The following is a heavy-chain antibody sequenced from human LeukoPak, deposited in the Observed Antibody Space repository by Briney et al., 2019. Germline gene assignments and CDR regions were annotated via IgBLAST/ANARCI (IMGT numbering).Heavy chain of an antibody. J-gene: IGHJ1*01. CDR1: GFTFSSYG. CDR2: ISYDGSNK. D-gene: IGHD4-17*01. CDR3: AKDSTSLYDYGDQYFQH. Sequence: GGSLRLSCAASGFTFSSYGMHWVRQAPGKGLEWVAVISYDGSNKYYADSVKGRFTISKDNSKNTLYLQMNSLRTEDTALYYCAKDSTSLYDYGDQYFQHWGQGTLVTVSS. V-gene: IGHV3-30*18.